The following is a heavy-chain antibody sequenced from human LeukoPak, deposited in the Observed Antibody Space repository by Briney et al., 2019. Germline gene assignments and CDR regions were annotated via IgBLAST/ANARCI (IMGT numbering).Heavy chain of an antibody. Sequence: HPGRSLRLSCAVSGFTFSSYSMHWVRQAPGKGLEWVAVISYDGSNKYYADSVKGRFTISRDNSKTTLYLQMNSLRAEDTAVYYCTRDHISGYELYYFEYSGPREPFSASP. CDR2: ISYDGSNK. J-gene: IGHJ4*02. V-gene: IGHV3-30*04. CDR3: TRDHISGYELYYFEY. CDR1: GFTFSSYS. D-gene: IGHD5-12*01.